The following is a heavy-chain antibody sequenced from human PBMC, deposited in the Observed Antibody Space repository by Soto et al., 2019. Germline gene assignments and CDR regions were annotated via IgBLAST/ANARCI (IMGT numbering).Heavy chain of an antibody. J-gene: IGHJ3*02. CDR3: VRFCCGFFVPWHRDAVDI. CDR1: GFSLTTSGVG. V-gene: IGHV2-5*04. CDR2: IYWDDDT. Sequence: QITLQESGPPLVRPTQTLTLACTFSGFSLTTSGVGVGWIRQPPGKALEWLALIYWDDDTRYRPSLKSRLTITVDTAKNLVVITMANMDPVDTGTYYCVRFCCGFFVPWHRDAVDIWGQGTMVTVSS. D-gene: IGHD2-21*01.